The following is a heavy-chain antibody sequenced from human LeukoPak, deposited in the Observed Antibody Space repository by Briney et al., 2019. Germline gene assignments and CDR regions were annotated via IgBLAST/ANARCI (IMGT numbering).Heavy chain of an antibody. CDR2: IYPGDSDA. D-gene: IGHD2-15*01. CDR1: GYSFTSYW. CDR3: ARLLGYCSGGSCYPDTFDY. Sequence: GESLQISCKGSGYSFTSYWIGWVRQVPGKGLEWMGIIYPGDSDARYSPSFQGQVTISADKSISTAYLQWSSLKASDTAMYYCARLLGYCSGGSCYPDTFDYWGQGTLVTVSS. V-gene: IGHV5-51*01. J-gene: IGHJ4*02.